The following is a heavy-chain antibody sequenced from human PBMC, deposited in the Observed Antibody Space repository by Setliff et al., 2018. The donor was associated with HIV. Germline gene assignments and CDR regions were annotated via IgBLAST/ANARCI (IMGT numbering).Heavy chain of an antibody. CDR3: ARSMGFKATTRLDF. Sequence: GESLKISCKASGYNFTTDWIGWVRQMPGKGLEWMGVIYPGDSDTRYSPSFQGQVSMSADKSINTAYLQRSSLKASDTAVYYCARSMGFKATTRLDFWGPGTLVTVS. D-gene: IGHD3-10*01. J-gene: IGHJ4*02. CDR1: GYNFTTDW. CDR2: IYPGDSDT. V-gene: IGHV5-51*01.